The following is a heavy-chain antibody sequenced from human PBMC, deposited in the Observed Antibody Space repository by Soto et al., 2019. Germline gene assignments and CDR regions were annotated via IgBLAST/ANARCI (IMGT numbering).Heavy chain of an antibody. J-gene: IGHJ6*02. Sequence: PGGSLRLSCAASGFTFSSYGMHWVRQAPGKGLEWVAVISYDGSNKYYADSVKGRFTISRDNSKNTLYLQMNSLRAEDTAVYYCAKDSVDPGYYYYGMDVWGQGTTVTVSS. CDR2: ISYDGSNK. CDR1: GFTFSSYG. V-gene: IGHV3-30*18. D-gene: IGHD5-12*01. CDR3: AKDSVDPGYYYYGMDV.